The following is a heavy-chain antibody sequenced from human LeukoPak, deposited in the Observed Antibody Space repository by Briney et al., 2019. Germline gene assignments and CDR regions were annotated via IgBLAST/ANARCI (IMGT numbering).Heavy chain of an antibody. Sequence: GGSLRLSCAASGFTFSSSWMSWVRQAPGKWLEWVANIKEGGSEKYYVDSVKGRFTISRDNAKNSLYLQMNSPRAEDTAVYYCARDYFSGLGRWGQGTLVTVSS. CDR3: ARDYFSGLGR. V-gene: IGHV3-7*01. D-gene: IGHD3-10*01. J-gene: IGHJ4*02. CDR2: IKEGGSEK. CDR1: GFTFSSSW.